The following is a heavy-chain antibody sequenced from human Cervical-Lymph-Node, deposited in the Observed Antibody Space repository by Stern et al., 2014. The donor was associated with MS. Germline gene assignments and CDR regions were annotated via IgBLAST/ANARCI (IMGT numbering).Heavy chain of an antibody. CDR2: IIPIFGTA. J-gene: IGHJ4*02. V-gene: IGHV1-69*06. Sequence: MQLVESGAEVKKPGSSVKVSCKASGGTFTTSAIIWVRQAVGQGLEWMGGIIPIFGTANYAPRFQGRVTITADRSTSTVYMELSSLRSDDTAVFYCARVSGTGMFYFDYWGQGTLVTVSS. CDR1: GGTFTTSA. CDR3: ARVSGTGMFYFDY. D-gene: IGHD1-1*01.